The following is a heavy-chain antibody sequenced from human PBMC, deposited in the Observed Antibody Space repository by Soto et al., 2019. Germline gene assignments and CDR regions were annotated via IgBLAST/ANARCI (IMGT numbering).Heavy chain of an antibody. CDR3: ARVGSAGAFAI. J-gene: IGHJ3*02. V-gene: IGHV3-33*01. D-gene: IGHD6-13*01. Sequence: QVQLVESGGGVVQPGRSLRLSCAASGFTFSSYGMHWVRQAPGKGLEWVAVIWYDGSNKYYADAVKGRFTISRDNSKNTLYLQMNSLRAEDTAVYYCARVGSAGAFAIWGQGTMVTVSS. CDR2: IWYDGSNK. CDR1: GFTFSSYG.